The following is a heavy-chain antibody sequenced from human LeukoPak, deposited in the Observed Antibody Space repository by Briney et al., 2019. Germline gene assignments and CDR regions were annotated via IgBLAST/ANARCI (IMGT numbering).Heavy chain of an antibody. CDR1: GYIFSKYG. CDR3: ARDFAWGSEGAPIDDNWLDP. J-gene: IGHJ5*02. CDR2: ISSAGNT. Sequence: GASVKVSCKGSGYIFSKYGISWVRQAPGHGLEWMGWISSAGNTNYAPKFQDRATMTTDTSTSTAYIELRSLRFDDTAVYYCARDFAWGSEGAPIDDNWLDPWGQGTLVTVSS. V-gene: IGHV1-18*01. D-gene: IGHD7-27*01.